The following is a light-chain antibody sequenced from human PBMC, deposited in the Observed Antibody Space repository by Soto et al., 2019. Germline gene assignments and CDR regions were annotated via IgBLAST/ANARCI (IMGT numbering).Light chain of an antibody. CDR2: DTT. CDR1: HSDIGAGYG. V-gene: IGLV1-40*01. Sequence: QSVLTQPPSVTGAPGQRVTISCTGSHSDIGAGYGVHWYQQFPHSAPKLLIYDTTNRPSGVPDRFSGSRSGTSASLAITGLQAEDEADYYCQSFDSSRIGLRFGGGTKVTVL. CDR3: QSFDSSRIGLR. J-gene: IGLJ2*01.